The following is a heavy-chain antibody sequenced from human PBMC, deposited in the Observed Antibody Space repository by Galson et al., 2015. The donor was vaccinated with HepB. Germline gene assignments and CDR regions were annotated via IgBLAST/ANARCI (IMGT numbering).Heavy chain of an antibody. CDR3: TTDVYFSSYWWWLDP. CDR2: IKSKTDGGTT. J-gene: IGHJ5*02. V-gene: IGHV3-15*01. D-gene: IGHD2-8*02. CDR1: GFAFNNAW. Sequence: SLRLSCAASGFAFNNAWMNWVRQAPGTGLEWVGRIKSKTDGGTTEYAAPVKGRVTISRDDSRNTLYLQMQSLKTDDTAVYYCTTDVYFSSYWWWLDPWGQGTLVTVSS.